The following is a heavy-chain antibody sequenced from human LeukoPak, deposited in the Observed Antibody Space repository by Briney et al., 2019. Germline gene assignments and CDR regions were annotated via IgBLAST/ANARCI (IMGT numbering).Heavy chain of an antibody. D-gene: IGHD4-17*01. J-gene: IGHJ4*02. V-gene: IGHV4-34*01. Sequence: SDTLSLTCAVYGGSFSGYYWSWIRQPPGKGLEWIGEINHSGSTNYNPSLKSRVTISVDTSKNQFSLKLSSVTAADTAVYYCARFSGDPPNDYWGQGTLVTVSS. CDR2: INHSGST. CDR3: ARFSGDPPNDY. CDR1: GGSFSGYY.